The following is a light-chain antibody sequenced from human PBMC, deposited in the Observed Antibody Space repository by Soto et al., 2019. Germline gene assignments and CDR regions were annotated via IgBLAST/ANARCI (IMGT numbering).Light chain of an antibody. CDR1: SSDVGSYNL. CDR3: CSYAGSGTYV. CDR2: EDS. J-gene: IGLJ1*01. V-gene: IGLV2-23*01. Sequence: QSVLTQPASGSGSPGQSITISCTGTSSDVGSYNLVSWYQQHPGKAPKLMIYEDSKRPSGVSTRFSGSKSGNTASLTISGLQAEDEADYYCCSYAGSGTYVFGTGTKVTVL.